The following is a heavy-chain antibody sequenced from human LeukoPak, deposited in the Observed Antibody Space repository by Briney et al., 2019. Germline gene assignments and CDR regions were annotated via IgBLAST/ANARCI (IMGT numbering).Heavy chain of an antibody. D-gene: IGHD2-2*01. CDR1: GFIFSSYV. J-gene: IGHJ6*03. V-gene: IGHV3-30*02. Sequence: GGSLRLSCAASGFIFSSYVITWVRQAPGKGLEWVAFIRYDGSNKYYVDSVKGRFTISRDNSKNTLFLQMNSLRTEDSAIYYCAKAGYRSTTGCPDYYYMDVWGKGTTVTVSS. CDR2: IRYDGSNK. CDR3: AKAGYRSTTGCPDYYYMDV.